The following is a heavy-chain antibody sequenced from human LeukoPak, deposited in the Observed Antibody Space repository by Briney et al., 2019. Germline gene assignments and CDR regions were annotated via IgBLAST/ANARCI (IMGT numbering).Heavy chain of an antibody. J-gene: IGHJ5*02. Sequence: ASVKVSCKASAYTFTDYFIHWVRQAPGQGLEWMGWLNPYSGATNYARRFHGRVTMTRDTSNSTAYLELSSLTSDDTALYYCARARTTVTTREFDPWGQGTLVTVSS. CDR1: AYTFTDYF. V-gene: IGHV1-2*02. CDR3: ARARTTVTTREFDP. D-gene: IGHD4-17*01. CDR2: LNPYSGAT.